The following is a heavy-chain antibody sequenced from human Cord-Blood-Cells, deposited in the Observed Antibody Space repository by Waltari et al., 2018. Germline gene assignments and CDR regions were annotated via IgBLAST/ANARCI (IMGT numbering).Heavy chain of an antibody. Sequence: QVQLQESGPGLVKPSETLSLTCTGSGGSISSYYWSWIRQPPGKGLEWIGYIYYSGSTNYHPSLKSRVTISVDTSKNQFSLKLSSVTAADTAVYYCARGGYYWFDPWGQGTLVTVSS. J-gene: IGHJ5*02. CDR1: GGSISSYY. V-gene: IGHV4-59*08. D-gene: IGHD5-18*01. CDR2: IYYSGST. CDR3: ARGGYYWFDP.